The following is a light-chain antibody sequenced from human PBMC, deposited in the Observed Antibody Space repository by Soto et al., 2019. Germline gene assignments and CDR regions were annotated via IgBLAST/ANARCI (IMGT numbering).Light chain of an antibody. J-gene: IGKJ1*01. Sequence: DIQLTQSPSTLSASVGDRVTITCRASQSISNYLNWSLQQPGKAPKLLIYAASRLHTGVPLRFSGSGSGTDFTLTNSSLQPEDFATYYCHQSYNYPWPFGQGTKVDIK. CDR3: HQSYNYPWP. CDR2: AAS. V-gene: IGKV1-39*01. CDR1: QSISNY.